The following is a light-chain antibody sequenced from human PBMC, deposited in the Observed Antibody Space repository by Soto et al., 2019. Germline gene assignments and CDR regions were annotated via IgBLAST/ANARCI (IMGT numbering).Light chain of an antibody. Sequence: QSALTQPASVSGSPGQSIAISCTGTRSDVGGYEYVSWYQQHPDKAPKIMIYDVSNRPSGVSNRFSGSKSGNTASLTISGLQAEDEADYYCSSYTSSSTYVFGTGTKLTVL. CDR2: DVS. CDR1: RSDVGGYEY. CDR3: SSYTSSSTYV. J-gene: IGLJ1*01. V-gene: IGLV2-14*01.